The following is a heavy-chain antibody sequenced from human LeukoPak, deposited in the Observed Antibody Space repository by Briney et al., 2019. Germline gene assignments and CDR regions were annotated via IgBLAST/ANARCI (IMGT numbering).Heavy chain of an antibody. V-gene: IGHV3-15*01. Sequence: PGGSLRLSCAASGFTFSNAWMTWVRQAQGRRLEWVGRINSKTDGGTIDYAAPVKGRSTISRDDSKNTLYLQRNSLKTEDTAVYYCGGVGRWFDPWGQGTLVTVSS. CDR2: INSKTDGGTI. CDR1: GFTFSNAW. CDR3: GGVGRWFDP. J-gene: IGHJ5*02. D-gene: IGHD2-8*02.